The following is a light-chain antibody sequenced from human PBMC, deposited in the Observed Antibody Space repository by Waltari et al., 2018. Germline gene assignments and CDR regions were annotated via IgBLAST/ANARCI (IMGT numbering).Light chain of an antibody. CDR2: WAS. V-gene: IGKV4-1*01. CDR1: QSVLYSSNNRNC. J-gene: IGKJ2*01. CDR3: QQYYATPNT. Sequence: DIVMTQSPDSLAVSLGERATINCKSSQSVLYSSNNRNCLAWYQQKPGQPPKLLIYWASTRESGVPDRFSGSGSGTDFTLTISSLQTEDVAVYCCQQYYATPNTFGQGTNVEIK.